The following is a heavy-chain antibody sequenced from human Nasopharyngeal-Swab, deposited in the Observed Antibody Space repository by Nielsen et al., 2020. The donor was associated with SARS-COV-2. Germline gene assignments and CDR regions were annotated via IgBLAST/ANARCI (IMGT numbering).Heavy chain of an antibody. D-gene: IGHD4-17*01. J-gene: IGHJ4*02. CDR3: ARERTLRAEFDV. Sequence: GESLKISCTASGFDFRSHSMNWLRQAPGKGLEWVSSINSNSRDIYYLESVKGRFTISRDNAKSSVSLVMNGLRAEDTAVYYCARERTLRAEFDVWGQGTWVTVSS. CDR2: INSNSRDI. V-gene: IGHV3-21*06. CDR1: GFDFRSHS.